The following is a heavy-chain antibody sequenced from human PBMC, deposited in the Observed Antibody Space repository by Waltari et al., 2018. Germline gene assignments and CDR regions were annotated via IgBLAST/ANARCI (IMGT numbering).Heavy chain of an antibody. V-gene: IGHV4-38-2*01. CDR2: IYNSGRT. D-gene: IGHD4-17*01. CDR3: ARXADDYDDYCFDX. J-gene: IGHJ4*02. CDR1: GYSTSSXSY. Sequence: QLQESVXGLXXPSEXLSLTSXALGYSTSSXSYWGWIRQPPGKGLEWTGSIYNSGRTXYNPSLKSRVXISVDTSKNQFSLKLSFXTAADTAVXYXARXADDYDDYCFDXWGQGTLVTVSS.